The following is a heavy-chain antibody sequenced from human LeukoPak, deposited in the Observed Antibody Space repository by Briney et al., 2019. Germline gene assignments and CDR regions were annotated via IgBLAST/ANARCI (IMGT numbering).Heavy chain of an antibody. D-gene: IGHD1-26*01. CDR1: GGSISSGSYY. V-gene: IGHV4-61*02. CDR2: IYTSGST. CDR3: ARMGAAGYYYMDV. Sequence: SETLSLTCTVSGGSISSGSYYWSWIRQPAGKGLEWIGRIYTSGSTNYNPSLKSRVTISVDTSKNQFSLKLSSVTAADTAVYYCARMGAAGYYYMDVWGKGTTVTVSS. J-gene: IGHJ6*03.